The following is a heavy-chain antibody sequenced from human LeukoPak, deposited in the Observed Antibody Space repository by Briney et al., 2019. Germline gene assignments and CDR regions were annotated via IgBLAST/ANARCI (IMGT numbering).Heavy chain of an antibody. CDR1: GFTFDDYA. D-gene: IGHD3-22*01. V-gene: IGHV3-9*01. J-gene: IGHJ4*02. CDR2: ISWNSGSI. Sequence: PGGSLRLSCAASGFTFDDYAMHWVRQAPGRGLEWVSGISWNSGSIGYADSVKGRFTISRDNAKNSLYLQMNSLRAEDTALYYCAKDWGLRGYYDSSGYYLPTYYFDYWGQGTLVTVSS. CDR3: AKDWGLRGYYDSSGYYLPTYYFDY.